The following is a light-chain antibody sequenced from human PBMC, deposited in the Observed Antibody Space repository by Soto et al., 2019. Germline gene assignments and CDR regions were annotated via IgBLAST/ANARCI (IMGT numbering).Light chain of an antibody. CDR3: QQYYVPPIT. J-gene: IGKJ3*01. V-gene: IGKV4-1*01. Sequence: DIVMTQSPDSLAVSLGERATLNCKSSQSVLYSSNSKNYLAWFQQKPGQPPKLLIYWASTRESGVPDRFSGSGSGTDFTLTISSLQAEDVAVYYCQQYYVPPITFGPGTKVDIK. CDR2: WAS. CDR1: QSVLYSSNSKNY.